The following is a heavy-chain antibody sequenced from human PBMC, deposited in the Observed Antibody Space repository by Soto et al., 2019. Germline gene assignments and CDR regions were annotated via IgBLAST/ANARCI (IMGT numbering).Heavy chain of an antibody. V-gene: IGHV1-2*04. CDR1: GYTFTGYY. D-gene: IGHD1-1*01. Sequence: SVKVSCTASGYTFTGYYMHWVRQAPGRGLEWMGWISPNSGGTNYAQKFQGWVTMTRDTSISTAYIELSRLRYEVTAVYYGARAPSGGGQLDYWGQGTLVTVSS. CDR3: ARAPSGGGQLDY. CDR2: ISPNSGGT. J-gene: IGHJ4*02.